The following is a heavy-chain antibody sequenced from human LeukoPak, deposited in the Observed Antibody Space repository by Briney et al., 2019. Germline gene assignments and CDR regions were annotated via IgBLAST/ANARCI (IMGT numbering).Heavy chain of an antibody. CDR2: ISYDGSNK. CDR3: ANGYCTNGVCYPYYYYYMDV. D-gene: IGHD2-8*01. J-gene: IGHJ6*03. CDR1: GFTFSSYA. Sequence: GGSLRLSCAASGFTFSSYAMHWVRQAPGKGLEWVAVISYDGSNKYYADSVKGRFTISRDNSKNTLYLQMNSLRAEDTAVYYCANGYCTNGVCYPYYYYYMDVWGKGTTVTVSS. V-gene: IGHV3-30*04.